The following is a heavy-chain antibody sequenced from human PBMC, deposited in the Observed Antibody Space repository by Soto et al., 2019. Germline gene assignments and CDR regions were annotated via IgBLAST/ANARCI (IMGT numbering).Heavy chain of an antibody. CDR2: ISAYNGNT. CDR1: GYTFTSYG. V-gene: IGHV1-18*01. D-gene: IGHD2-8*01. J-gene: IGHJ5*02. CDR3: ARDPSLGYCTNGVCYKGNWFDP. Sequence: ASVKVSCKASGYTFTSYGISWVRQAPGQGLEWMGWISAYNGNTNYAQKLQGRVTMTTDTSTSTAYMELRSLRSDDTAVYYCARDPSLGYCTNGVCYKGNWFDPWGQGXLVTVYS.